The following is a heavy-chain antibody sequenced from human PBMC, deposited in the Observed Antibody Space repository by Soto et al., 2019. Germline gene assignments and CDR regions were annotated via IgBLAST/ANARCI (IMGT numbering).Heavy chain of an antibody. J-gene: IGHJ6*02. D-gene: IGHD6-13*01. CDR3: ARDIAAAGTSYYYYGMDV. Sequence: GGSLRLSCAASGFTFSSYGMHWVRQAPGKGLEWVAVISYDGSNKYYADSVKGRFTISRDNSKNTLYLQMNSLRAEDTAVYYCARDIAAAGTSYYYYGMDVWGQGTTVTV. CDR1: GFTFSSYG. CDR2: ISYDGSNK. V-gene: IGHV3-30*03.